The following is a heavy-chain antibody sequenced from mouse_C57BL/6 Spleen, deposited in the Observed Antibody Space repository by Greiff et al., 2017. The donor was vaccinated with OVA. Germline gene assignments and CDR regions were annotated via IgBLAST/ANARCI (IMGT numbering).Heavy chain of an antibody. CDR1: GYTFTDYE. J-gene: IGHJ2*01. Sequence: VQLQQSGAELVRPGASVTLSCKASGYTFTDYEMHWVKQTPVHGLEWIGAIDPETGGTAYNQKFKGKAILTADKSSSTAYMELRSLTSGDSAVYYCAKSYYDGDVGGWGKGATVTVAS. CDR3: AKSYYDGDVGG. V-gene: IGHV1-15*01. CDR2: IDPETGGT. D-gene: IGHD1-1*02.